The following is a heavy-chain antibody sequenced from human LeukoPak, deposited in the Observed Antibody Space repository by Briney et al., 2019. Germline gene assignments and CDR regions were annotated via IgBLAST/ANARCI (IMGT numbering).Heavy chain of an antibody. V-gene: IGHV1-2*02. CDR2: INPDSGGT. CDR3: ARESSGYFIAY. CDR1: GYTFTGYY. Sequence: ASVKVSCKASGYTFTGYYIHWVRQAPGHGLDWMGWINPDSGGTNYAQKFQGRVTMTRDTSITTAYMELSRLRSDDTAVYYCARESSGYFIAYWGQRSPLTVSS. D-gene: IGHD3-22*01. J-gene: IGHJ4*01.